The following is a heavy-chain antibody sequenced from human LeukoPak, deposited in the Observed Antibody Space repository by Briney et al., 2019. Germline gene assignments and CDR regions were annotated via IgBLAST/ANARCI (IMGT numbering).Heavy chain of an antibody. CDR3: ARELSWSGRDY. D-gene: IGHD3-3*01. CDR2: INQDGSAK. CDR1: GFTFSGSW. V-gene: IGHV3-7*01. Sequence: GPLRLSCAASGFTFSGSWMSWVRQAPGKGLEWVANINQDGSAKNYLDSVKGRFTISIDRGKNSLYLQMNSLRDEDTAVYYCARELSWSGRDYWGQGTLVTVSS. J-gene: IGHJ4*02.